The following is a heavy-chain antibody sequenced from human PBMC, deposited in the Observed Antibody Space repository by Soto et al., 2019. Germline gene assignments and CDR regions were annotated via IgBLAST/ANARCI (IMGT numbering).Heavy chain of an antibody. D-gene: IGHD3-22*01. CDR3: ARDFFDSSDYTTNWFDP. CDR1: AEFISNSPYY. Sequence: EELPLTYSVSAEFISNSPYYGAWIRQHPAEGLEWIGSIYHTGNAYYNPSLKSRVTISVDTSKNQFSLKLTSVTAADAALYYCARDFFDSSDYTTNWFDPWGQGTLVTVS. V-gene: IGHV4-39*01. CDR2: IYHTGNA. J-gene: IGHJ5*02.